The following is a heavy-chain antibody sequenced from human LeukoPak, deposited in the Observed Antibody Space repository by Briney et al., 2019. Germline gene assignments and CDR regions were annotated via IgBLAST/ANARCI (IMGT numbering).Heavy chain of an antibody. CDR2: IKQDGSEK. CDR3: ASTSGDSCYSMYRHFDL. J-gene: IGHJ2*01. CDR1: GFTFRTYW. Sequence: PGGSLRLSCAASGFTFRTYWMSWVRQAPGKGLEWVAKIKQDGSEKYYVDSVKGRFTISRDNAENSLFLQMNSLRVEDTAVYYCASTSGDSCYSMYRHFDLWGRGSLVTVSS. D-gene: IGHD2-15*01. V-gene: IGHV3-7*01.